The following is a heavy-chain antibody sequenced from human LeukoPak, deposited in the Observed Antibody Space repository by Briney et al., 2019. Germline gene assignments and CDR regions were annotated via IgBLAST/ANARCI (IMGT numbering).Heavy chain of an antibody. J-gene: IGHJ4*02. CDR3: AREFGYCSGGSCTRGFDY. V-gene: IGHV3-30*02. Sequence: GGSLRLSCAASGFTFSSYGMHWVRQAPGKGLEWVAFIRYDGSNKYYADSVKGRFTISRDNSKNTLYLQMNSLRAEDTAVYYCAREFGYCSGGSCTRGFDYWGQGTLVTVSS. CDR2: IRYDGSNK. D-gene: IGHD2-15*01. CDR1: GFTFSSYG.